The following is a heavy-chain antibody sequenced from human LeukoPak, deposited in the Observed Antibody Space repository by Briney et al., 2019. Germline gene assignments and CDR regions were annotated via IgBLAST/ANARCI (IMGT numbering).Heavy chain of an antibody. D-gene: IGHD2-2*01. CDR3: ARYYLVVPAAMWWFDP. V-gene: IGHV3-21*01. Sequence: GGSLRLSCAASGFTFDSYSMNWVRQAPGKGLEWVSSISSSSNYIYYADSVKGRFTISRDNAKNSLYLQMNSLRAEDTAVYYCARYYLVVPAAMWWFDPWGQGTLVTVSS. J-gene: IGHJ5*02. CDR2: ISSSSNYI. CDR1: GFTFDSYS.